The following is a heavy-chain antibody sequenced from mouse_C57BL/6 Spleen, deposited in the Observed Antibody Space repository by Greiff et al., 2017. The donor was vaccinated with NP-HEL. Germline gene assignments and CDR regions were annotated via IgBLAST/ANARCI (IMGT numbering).Heavy chain of an antibody. CDR1: GYTFTSYW. V-gene: IGHV1-59*01. CDR3: AGDYYGSRASFAY. Sequence: QVQLQQPGAELVRPGTSVKLSCKASGYTFTSYWMHWVKQRPGQGLEWIGVIDPSDSYTNYNQKFKGKATLTVDTSSSTAYMQLSSLTSEDSAVYYCAGDYYGSRASFAYWGQRTLVTVSA. J-gene: IGHJ3*01. D-gene: IGHD1-1*01. CDR2: IDPSDSYT.